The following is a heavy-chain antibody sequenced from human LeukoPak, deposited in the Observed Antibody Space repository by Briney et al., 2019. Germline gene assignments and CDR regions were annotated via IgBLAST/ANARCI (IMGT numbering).Heavy chain of an antibody. CDR1: GGSISSGGYY. J-gene: IGHJ4*02. D-gene: IGHD5-24*01. V-gene: IGHV4-31*03. CDR3: ARDDGYSAFDY. CDR2: IYYSGST. Sequence: SQTLSHTCTVSGGSISSGGYYWCWIRQHPGKGLEWIGYIYYSGSTYYNPSLKSRVTISVDTSKNQFSLKLSSVTAADTAVYYCARDDGYSAFDYWGQGTLVTVSS.